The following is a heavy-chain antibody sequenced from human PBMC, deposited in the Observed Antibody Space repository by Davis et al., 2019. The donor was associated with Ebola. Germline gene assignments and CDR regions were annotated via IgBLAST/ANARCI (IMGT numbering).Heavy chain of an antibody. CDR3: AKDTRDGSNFRGAFDI. Sequence: PGGSLRLSCAASGFTFDDYAMHWVRQAPGKGLEWVSGISWNSGSIGYAESVKGRFTISRDNAKNSLYLQMNSLRPDDTALYYCAKDTRDGSNFRGAFDIWGQGTMVTVSS. D-gene: IGHD5-24*01. CDR1: GFTFDDYA. J-gene: IGHJ3*02. CDR2: ISWNSGSI. V-gene: IGHV3-9*01.